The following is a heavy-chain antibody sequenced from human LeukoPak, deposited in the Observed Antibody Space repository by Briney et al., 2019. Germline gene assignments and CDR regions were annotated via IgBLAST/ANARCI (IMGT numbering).Heavy chain of an antibody. CDR3: ARGSGYDSSGYYYLPFDY. Sequence: TSETLSLTCTVSGGSISSGGYYWSWIRQHPGKGLEWIGYIYYSGSTYDNPSLKSRVTISVDTSKNQFSLKLSSVTAADTAVYYCARGSGYDSSGYYYLPFDYWGQGTLVTVSS. D-gene: IGHD3-22*01. CDR1: GGSISSGGYY. J-gene: IGHJ4*02. CDR2: IYYSGST. V-gene: IGHV4-31*03.